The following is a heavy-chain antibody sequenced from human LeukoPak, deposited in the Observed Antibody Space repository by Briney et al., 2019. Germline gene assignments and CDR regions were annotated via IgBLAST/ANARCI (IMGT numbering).Heavy chain of an antibody. J-gene: IGHJ4*02. CDR2: INAGNGNT. V-gene: IGHV1-3*01. Sequence: ASVKVSCKASGYTFTSYAMHWVRQAPGQRLEWMGWINAGNGNTKYSQKFQGRVAITRDTSASTAYMELSSLRSEDTAVYYCARGEAAAGTSSFDYWGQGTLVTVSS. CDR3: ARGEAAAGTSSFDY. D-gene: IGHD6-13*01. CDR1: GYTFTSYA.